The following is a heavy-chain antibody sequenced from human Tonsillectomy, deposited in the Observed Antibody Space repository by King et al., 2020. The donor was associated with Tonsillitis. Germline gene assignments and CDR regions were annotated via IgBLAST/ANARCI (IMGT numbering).Heavy chain of an antibody. J-gene: IGHJ5*02. D-gene: IGHD2-2*01. V-gene: IGHV3-49*03. Sequence: EVQLVESGGGLVQPGRSLRLSCTASGFSFGDYVLGWFRQAPGKALEWVGFIRSVRSRPSGGTTEYAASVQGRFTISRDDSKNITHLQMNSLRIEDIAVYYCTRSAASQLYWFDPWGQGTLVTVSS. CDR1: GFSFGDYV. CDR2: IRSVRSRPSGGTT. CDR3: TRSAASQLYWFDP.